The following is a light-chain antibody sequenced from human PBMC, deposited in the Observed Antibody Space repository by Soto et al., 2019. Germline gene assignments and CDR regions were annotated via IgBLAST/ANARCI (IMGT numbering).Light chain of an antibody. CDR2: GAS. Sequence: EIVLTQSPATLSVSPGDTATLSCRASQSVSIDVAWYQQKPGQAPRLLIYGASTRATGIPARFSGSGSGTEFRLTISSLQSEDFAVYYCQQYNNWPPWTFGQGTKLAIK. CDR1: QSVSID. CDR3: QQYNNWPPWT. V-gene: IGKV3-15*01. J-gene: IGKJ1*01.